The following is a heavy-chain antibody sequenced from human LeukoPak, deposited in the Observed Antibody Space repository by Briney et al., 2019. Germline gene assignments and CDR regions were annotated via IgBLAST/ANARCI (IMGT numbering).Heavy chain of an antibody. V-gene: IGHV3-9*01. Sequence: GGSLRLSCVASGFTFDDYAMHWVRQAPGKGLEWVAGINWNSVSAVYADSLKGRFTISRDNSKNTLYLQMNSLRAEDTAVYYCAKVVVVITSPLFDYWGQGTLVTVSS. CDR2: INWNSVSA. D-gene: IGHD3-22*01. CDR3: AKVVVVITSPLFDY. CDR1: GFTFDDYA. J-gene: IGHJ4*02.